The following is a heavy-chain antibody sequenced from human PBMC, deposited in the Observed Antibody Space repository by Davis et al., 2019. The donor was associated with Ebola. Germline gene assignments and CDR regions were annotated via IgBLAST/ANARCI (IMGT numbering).Heavy chain of an antibody. V-gene: IGHV3-53*01. CDR2: IYSGGST. Sequence: GESLKISCAASGFTFSSYWMHWVRQAPGKGLEWVSVIYSGGSTYYADSVKGRFTISRDNSKNTLYLQMNSLRAEDTAVYYCAKDGWWQIDYWGQGTLVTVSS. CDR3: AKDGWWQIDY. D-gene: IGHD2-15*01. CDR1: GFTFSSYW. J-gene: IGHJ4*02.